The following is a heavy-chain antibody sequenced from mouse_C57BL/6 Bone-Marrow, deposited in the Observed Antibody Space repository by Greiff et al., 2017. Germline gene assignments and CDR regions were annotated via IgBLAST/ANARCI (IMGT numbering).Heavy chain of an antibody. CDR3: GRKSGWLLPHAMDY. V-gene: IGHV2-2*01. D-gene: IGHD2-3*01. CDR1: GFSLTSYG. J-gene: IGHJ4*01. Sequence: VQLQQSGPGLVQPSQSLSITCTVSGFSLTSYGVHWVRQSPGKGLKWLGVIWSGGSTDSNAAFISRLSISKDTSKSQVFFKMNSLQADDTAIYYCGRKSGWLLPHAMDYWGQGTSVTVSS. CDR2: IWSGGST.